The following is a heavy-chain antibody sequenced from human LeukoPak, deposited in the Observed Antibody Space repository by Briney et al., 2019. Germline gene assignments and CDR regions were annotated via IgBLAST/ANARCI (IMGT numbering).Heavy chain of an antibody. J-gene: IGHJ4*02. D-gene: IGHD2-2*01. CDR1: GFTFSHAW. V-gene: IGHV3-23*01. Sequence: GGSLRLSCAVSGFTFSHAWMSWVRQAPGKGLEWVSAISGSGGSTYYADSVKGRFTISRDNSKNTLYLQMNSLRAEDTAVYYCAKDGYRYCSSTSCYLFDYWGQGTLVTVSS. CDR2: ISGSGGST. CDR3: AKDGYRYCSSTSCYLFDY.